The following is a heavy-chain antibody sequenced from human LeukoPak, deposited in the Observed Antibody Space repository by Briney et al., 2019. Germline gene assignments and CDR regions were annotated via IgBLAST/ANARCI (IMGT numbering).Heavy chain of an antibody. Sequence: PGGSLRLSCAASGFTFDDYGMSWVRQAPGKGLEWVSGINWNGGSTGYADSVKGRFTISRDNAKNSLYLQMNSLRAEDMALYYCAKARQQLVEGYFDYWGQGTLVTVSS. CDR2: INWNGGST. V-gene: IGHV3-20*04. J-gene: IGHJ4*02. CDR1: GFTFDDYG. D-gene: IGHD6-13*01. CDR3: AKARQQLVEGYFDY.